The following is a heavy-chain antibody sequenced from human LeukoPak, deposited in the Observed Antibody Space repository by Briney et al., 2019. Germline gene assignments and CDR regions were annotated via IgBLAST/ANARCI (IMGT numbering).Heavy chain of an antibody. CDR3: AKVPSPFGVVRYFDY. V-gene: IGHV3-23*01. CDR2: ISGSGGST. Sequence: GGSLRLSCAASGFTFSSYAMSWVRQAPGKGLEWVSAISGSGGSTYYADSMKGRFTISRDNSKNTLYLQMNSLRAEDTAVYYCAKVPSPFGVVRYFDYWGQGTLVTVSS. D-gene: IGHD3-3*01. CDR1: GFTFSSYA. J-gene: IGHJ4*02.